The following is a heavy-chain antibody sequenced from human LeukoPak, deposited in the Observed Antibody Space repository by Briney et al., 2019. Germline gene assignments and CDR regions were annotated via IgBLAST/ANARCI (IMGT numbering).Heavy chain of an antibody. Sequence: MTSEILSLTCTVSGGSISSYYWSWIRQPPGKGLEWIGYIYYSGSTNYNPSLKSRVTISVETSKNEFSLRLRSVTAADTAVYYCARVTGYRIEDYFDYWGQGTLVTVSS. CDR1: GGSISSYY. J-gene: IGHJ4*02. CDR3: ARVTGYRIEDYFDY. D-gene: IGHD6-13*01. V-gene: IGHV4-59*01. CDR2: IYYSGST.